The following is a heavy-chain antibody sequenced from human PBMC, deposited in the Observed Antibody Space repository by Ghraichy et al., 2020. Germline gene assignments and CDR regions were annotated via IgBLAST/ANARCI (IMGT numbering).Heavy chain of an antibody. CDR1: GFTFSSYS. CDR2: ISSSSSYI. J-gene: IGHJ6*02. V-gene: IGHV3-21*01. D-gene: IGHD2-2*01. Sequence: ETLSLTCAASGFTFSSYSMNWVRQAPGKGLEWVSSISSSSSYIYYADSVKGRFTISRDNAKNSLYLQMNSLRAEDTAVYYCARYPCSTSCYFEGYGMDVWGQGTTVTVSS. CDR3: ARYPCSTSCYFEGYGMDV.